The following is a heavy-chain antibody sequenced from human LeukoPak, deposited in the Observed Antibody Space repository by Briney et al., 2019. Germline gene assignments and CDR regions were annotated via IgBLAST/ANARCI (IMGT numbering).Heavy chain of an antibody. CDR2: ISSSSSTT. CDR1: GFPFNNFG. V-gene: IGHV3-48*01. D-gene: IGHD6-6*01. Sequence: GSLRLSCAASGFPFNNFGMNWVRQGPGKGLEWVSYISSSSSTTSYADSVKGRFTISRDNAKNSLFLQMNSLRAEDTAVYYCARGGAARPDYWGQGSLVTVSS. J-gene: IGHJ4*02. CDR3: ARGGAARPDY.